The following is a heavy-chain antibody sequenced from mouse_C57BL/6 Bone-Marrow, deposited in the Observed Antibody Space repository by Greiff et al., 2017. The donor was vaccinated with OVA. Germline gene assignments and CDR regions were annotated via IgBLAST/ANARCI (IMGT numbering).Heavy chain of an antibody. CDR3: ARHEDGYYASYFDY. V-gene: IGHV1-82*01. CDR2: IYPGDGDT. CDR1: GYAFSSSW. Sequence: QVQLKQSGPELVKPGASVKISCKASGYAFSSSWMNWVKQRPGKGLEWIGRIYPGDGDTNYNGKFKGKATLTADKSSSTAYMQLSSLTCEDSAVYVCARHEDGYYASYFDYWGQGTTLTVSS. J-gene: IGHJ2*01. D-gene: IGHD2-3*01.